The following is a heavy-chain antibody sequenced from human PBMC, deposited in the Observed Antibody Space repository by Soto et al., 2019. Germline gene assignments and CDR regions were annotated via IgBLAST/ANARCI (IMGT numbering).Heavy chain of an antibody. D-gene: IGHD6-19*01. CDR1: GYTFTSYA. V-gene: IGHV1-3*01. CDR3: ARYSSGWYSTSSAGYFDL. J-gene: IGHJ2*01. CDR2: INAGNGNT. Sequence: ASVKVSCKASGYTFTSYAMHWVRQAPGQRLEWMGWINAGNGNTKYSQKFQGRVTITRDTSASTAYMELSSLRSEDTAVYYFARYSSGWYSTSSAGYFDLWGRGTLVTVSS.